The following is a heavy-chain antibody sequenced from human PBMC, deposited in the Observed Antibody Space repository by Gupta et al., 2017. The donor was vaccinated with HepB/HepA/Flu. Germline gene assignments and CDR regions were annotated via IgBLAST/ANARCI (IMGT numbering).Heavy chain of an antibody. CDR2: ISSSDTYI. CDR1: GFTFSSYA. V-gene: IGHV3-21*02. Sequence: EEQLVESGGGLVKPGGSLRLSCTASGFTFSSYAMNWVRQAPGKGLEWVSSISSSDTYIYYADSLKGRFTISRDNAKSALYLHVSSLRVDDTGVYFCAREKGSRGMDVWGQGATVTGSS. CDR3: AREKGSRGMDV. J-gene: IGHJ6*02.